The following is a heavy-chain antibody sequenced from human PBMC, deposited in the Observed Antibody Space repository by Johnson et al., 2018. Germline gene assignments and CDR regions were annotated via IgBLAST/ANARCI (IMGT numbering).Heavy chain of an antibody. CDR3: ARDLPADVGWYGDL. CDR1: GDSISSGTYY. V-gene: IGHV4-61*02. CDR2: IYTSGST. D-gene: IGHD3-10*02. J-gene: IGHJ2*01. Sequence: QVQLQESGPGLVKPSQALSLTCTVSGDSISSGTYYWSWIRQSAGKGLEWIGRIYTSGSTNYNPSLKSRVTILVDTSKTQFSLGLTSVTAADTAVYYCARDLPADVGWYGDLWGRGTLGTVSS.